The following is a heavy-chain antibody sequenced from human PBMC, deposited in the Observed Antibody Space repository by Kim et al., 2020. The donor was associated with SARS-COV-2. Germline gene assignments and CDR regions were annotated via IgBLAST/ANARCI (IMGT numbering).Heavy chain of an antibody. Sequence: SENLSLTCTVSGGSISSSSYYWGWIRQPPGKGLEWIGSIYYSGSTYYNPSLKSRVTISVDTSKNQFSLKLSSVTAADTAVYYCARGRVSIARNWYFDLWGRGTLVTVSS. CDR2: IYYSGST. J-gene: IGHJ2*01. D-gene: IGHD6-6*01. CDR3: ARGRVSIARNWYFDL. V-gene: IGHV4-39*01. CDR1: GGSISSSSYY.